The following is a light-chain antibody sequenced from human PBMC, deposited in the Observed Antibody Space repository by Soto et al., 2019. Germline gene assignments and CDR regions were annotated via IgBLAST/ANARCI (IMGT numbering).Light chain of an antibody. CDR2: GNN. CDR3: QSYDSSLSGYVV. J-gene: IGLJ2*01. CDR1: SSNIGAGYD. V-gene: IGLV1-40*01. Sequence: QSVLTQPPSVSGAPGQGVTISCTGSSSNIGAGYDVHWYQQLPGTAPKLLIYGNNNRPSGVPDRFSGSKSGTSASLAITGLQAEDEADYYCQSYDSSLSGYVVFGGGTKLTVL.